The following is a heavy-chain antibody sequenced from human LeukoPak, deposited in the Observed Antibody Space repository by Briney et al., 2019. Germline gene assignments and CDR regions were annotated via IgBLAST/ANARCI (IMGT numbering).Heavy chain of an antibody. CDR1: GFTFSSYG. V-gene: IGHV3-21*01. Sequence: PGRSLRLSCAASGFTFSSYGMHWVRQAPGKGLEWVSSISSSSSYIYYADSVKGRFTISRDNAKNSLYLQMNSLRAEDTAVYYCARDGVAAADYYYYGMDVWGQGTTVTVSS. D-gene: IGHD6-13*01. CDR2: ISSSSSYI. J-gene: IGHJ6*02. CDR3: ARDGVAAADYYYYGMDV.